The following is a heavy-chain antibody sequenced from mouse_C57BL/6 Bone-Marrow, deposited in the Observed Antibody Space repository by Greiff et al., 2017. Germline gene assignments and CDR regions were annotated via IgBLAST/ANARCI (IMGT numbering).Heavy chain of an antibody. V-gene: IGHV5-6*01. CDR3: ARRVLYSNYEYYYAMDY. Sequence: EVHLVESGGDLVKPGGSLKLSCAASGFTFSSYGMSLVRPTPDKRLEWVATISSCGSYTYYPDSVTGRFTISIDNAKNTLYLQMSSLKSEDTAMYYCARRVLYSNYEYYYAMDYWGQGTSVTVSS. CDR2: ISSCGSYT. CDR1: GFTFSSYG. D-gene: IGHD2-5*01. J-gene: IGHJ4*01.